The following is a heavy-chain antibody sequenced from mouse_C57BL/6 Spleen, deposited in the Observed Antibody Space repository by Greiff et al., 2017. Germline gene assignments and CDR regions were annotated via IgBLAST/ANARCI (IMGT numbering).Heavy chain of an antibody. CDR3: ARNYDFYFDY. CDR2: INPNYGTT. D-gene: IGHD2-4*01. V-gene: IGHV1-39*01. Sequence: EVQLQQSGPELVKPGASVKISCKASGYSFTDYNMTWVKQSNGKSLEWIGVINPNYGTTSYNQKFKGKDTFTIDHSSSTAYMQLNSLTSEDTAVYYCARNYDFYFDYWGKGTTLSVSS. J-gene: IGHJ2*01. CDR1: GYSFTDYN.